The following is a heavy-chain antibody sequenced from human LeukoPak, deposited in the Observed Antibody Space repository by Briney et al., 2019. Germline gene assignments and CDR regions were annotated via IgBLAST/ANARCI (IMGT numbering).Heavy chain of an antibody. D-gene: IGHD3-16*01. CDR2: INWNGGST. CDR3: AREEGGYFDY. J-gene: IGHJ4*02. V-gene: IGHV3-20*04. CDR1: GFSFDDYD. Sequence: PGGSLRFSCAASGFSFDDYDMGWVRQAPGKGLEWVSGINWNGGSTGYADSVKGRFTISRDNAKNSLYLQMSSLRAEDTALYYCAREEGGYFDYWGQGTLVTVSS.